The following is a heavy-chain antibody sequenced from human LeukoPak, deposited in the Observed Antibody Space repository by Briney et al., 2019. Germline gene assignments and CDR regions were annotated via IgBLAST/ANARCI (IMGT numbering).Heavy chain of an antibody. Sequence: PGGSLRLSCAASGFTFSSYAMSWVRQAPGKGLEWVSAISGSGGNTYYADSVKGRFTISRDNSKNTLYLRMNSLRAEDTAVYYCAKSSRYSSSSQFDYWGQGTLVTVSS. V-gene: IGHV3-23*01. CDR3: AKSSRYSSSSQFDY. D-gene: IGHD6-6*01. J-gene: IGHJ4*02. CDR2: ISGSGGNT. CDR1: GFTFSSYA.